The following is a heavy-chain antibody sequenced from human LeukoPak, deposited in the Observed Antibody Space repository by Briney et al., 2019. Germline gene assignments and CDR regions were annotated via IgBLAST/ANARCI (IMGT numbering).Heavy chain of an antibody. CDR2: INWNSGST. V-gene: IGHV3-20*04. D-gene: IGHD3-22*01. CDR1: GFTFDDYE. CDR3: SREGVCYYGRSCRGDVFDI. J-gene: IGHJ3*02. Sequence: GGSLRLSCAASGFTFDDYEMSWVRQAPGKGLEWVSGINWNSGSTGYADSVKGRFTISRYNAKNSLYVLMNSLRAEDTALYYFSREGVCYYGRSCRGDVFDIWGQGKMVTVFS.